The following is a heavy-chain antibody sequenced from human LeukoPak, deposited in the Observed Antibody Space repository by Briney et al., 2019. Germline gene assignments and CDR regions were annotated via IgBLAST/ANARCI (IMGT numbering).Heavy chain of an antibody. CDR1: GYTFTGYY. Sequence: ASVKVSCKASGYTFTGYYMHWVRQAPGQGLEWMGWINPNSGGTNYAQKFQGRVTMTRDTSISTAYMELSRLRSDDTAVYYCARDLYYDSSGYYLPGDYYYYYYMDVWGKGTTVTVSS. CDR3: ARDLYYDSSGYYLPGDYYYYYYMDV. V-gene: IGHV1-2*02. D-gene: IGHD3-22*01. J-gene: IGHJ6*03. CDR2: INPNSGGT.